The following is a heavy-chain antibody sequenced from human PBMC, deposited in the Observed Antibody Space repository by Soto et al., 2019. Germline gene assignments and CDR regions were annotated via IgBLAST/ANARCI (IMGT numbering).Heavy chain of an antibody. V-gene: IGHV3-23*01. Sequence: HPGGSLRLSCAASGFTFSSYAMSWVRQAPGKGLEWVSAISGSGGSTYYADSVKGRFTISRDNSKNTLYLQMNSLRAEDTAVYYCAKAYSSGWRVEGFDPWGQGTLVTVSS. J-gene: IGHJ5*02. CDR1: GFTFSSYA. CDR3: AKAYSSGWRVEGFDP. CDR2: ISGSGGST. D-gene: IGHD6-19*01.